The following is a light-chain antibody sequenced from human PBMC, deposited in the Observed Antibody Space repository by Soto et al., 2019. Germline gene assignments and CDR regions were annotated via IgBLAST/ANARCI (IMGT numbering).Light chain of an antibody. Sequence: ETVITHSPFTLSVSLVERATLSFMASQSVSIHLAWYQQKPGQAPRLLIYDTSTRATGIPARFSGSGSGTEFTLTISSLQSEDFAVYYCQQYSNWPPINFGQGTRLEIK. CDR3: QQYSNWPPIN. CDR1: QSVSIH. J-gene: IGKJ5*01. V-gene: IGKV3-15*01. CDR2: DTS.